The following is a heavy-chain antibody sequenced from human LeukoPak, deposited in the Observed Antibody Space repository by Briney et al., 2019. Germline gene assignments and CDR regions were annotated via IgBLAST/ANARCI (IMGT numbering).Heavy chain of an antibody. CDR1: GGTFSSYA. CDR3: ARWEGIMELYGGKGVGNWFDP. Sequence: VASVKVSCKASGGTFSSYAISWVRQAPGQGLEWMGWISAYNGNTNYAQKLQGRVTMTTDTSTSTAYMELRSLRSDDTAVYYCARWEGIMELYGGKGVGNWFDPWGQGTLVTVSS. D-gene: IGHD4-23*01. J-gene: IGHJ5*02. V-gene: IGHV1-18*01. CDR2: ISAYNGNT.